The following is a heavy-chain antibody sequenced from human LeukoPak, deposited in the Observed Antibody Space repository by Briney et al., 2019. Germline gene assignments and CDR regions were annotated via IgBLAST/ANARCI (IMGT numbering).Heavy chain of an antibody. Sequence: SETLSLTCAVYGGSFSGYYWSWIRQPPGKGLEWIGEINHSGSTNYNPSLKSRVTISVDTSKNQFSLKLSSVTAADTAVYYCARLAEYYYGSGSYYRGRNWFDPWGQGTLVTVSS. V-gene: IGHV4-34*01. CDR2: INHSGST. D-gene: IGHD3-10*01. J-gene: IGHJ5*02. CDR3: ARLAEYYYGSGSYYRGRNWFDP. CDR1: GGSFSGYY.